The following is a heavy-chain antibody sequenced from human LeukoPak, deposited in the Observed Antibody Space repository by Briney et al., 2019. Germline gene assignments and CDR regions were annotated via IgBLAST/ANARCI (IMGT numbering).Heavy chain of an antibody. V-gene: IGHV3-21*01. J-gene: IGHJ4*02. D-gene: IGHD3-22*01. CDR2: ISSSSSYI. CDR3: ARAWGYYDSSGPLFDY. Sequence: GGSLRLSCAAFGFTFSSYSMNWVRQAPGKGLEWVSSISSSSSYIYSADSVKGRFTISRDNAQNSLNLQMTSLRAEDTAVYYCARAWGYYDSSGPLFDYWGQGTLVTVSS. CDR1: GFTFSSYS.